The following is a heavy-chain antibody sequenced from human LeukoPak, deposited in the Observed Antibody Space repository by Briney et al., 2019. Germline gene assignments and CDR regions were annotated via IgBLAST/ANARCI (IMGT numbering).Heavy chain of an antibody. CDR3: ARGYYYDSSGYYRVTNYFDY. CDR1: GYTFTSYY. J-gene: IGHJ4*02. CDR2: INPSGGST. D-gene: IGHD3-22*01. Sequence: ASVKVSCKASGYTFTSYYMHWVRQAPGQGLEWMGIINPSGGSTSYAQKFQGRVTMTRDTSTSTVYMELSSLRSEDTAVYYCARGYYYDSSGYYRVTNYFDYWGQGTLVTVSS. V-gene: IGHV1-46*01.